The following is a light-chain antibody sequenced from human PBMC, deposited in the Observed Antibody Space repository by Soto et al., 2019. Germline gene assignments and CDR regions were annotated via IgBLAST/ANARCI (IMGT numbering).Light chain of an antibody. CDR2: DVS. CDR1: SSDVGAYEY. V-gene: IGLV2-14*03. Sequence: LTQPASVSGSPGQSITISCTGTSSDVGAYEYVSWYQQHPGKAPKLLIYDVSNRPSGVSTRFSGSKSGNTASLTISGLQAEDEGDYYCTSYTTRRLYVLGSGTKVTVL. J-gene: IGLJ1*01. CDR3: TSYTTRRLYV.